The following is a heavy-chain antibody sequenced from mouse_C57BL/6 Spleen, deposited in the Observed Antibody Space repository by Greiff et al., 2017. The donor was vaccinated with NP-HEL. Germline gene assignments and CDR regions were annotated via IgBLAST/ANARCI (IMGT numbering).Heavy chain of an antibody. V-gene: IGHV1-20*01. CDR1: GYSFTGYF. CDR2: INPYNGDT. CDR3: ARSIYDGYYGAY. D-gene: IGHD2-3*01. Sequence: VQLQQSGPELVKPGDSVKISCKASGYSFTGYFMNWVMQSHGKSLEWIGRINPYNGDTFYNQKFKGKATLTVDKSSSTAHMELRSLTSEDSAVYYCARSIYDGYYGAYWGQGTLVTVSA. J-gene: IGHJ3*01.